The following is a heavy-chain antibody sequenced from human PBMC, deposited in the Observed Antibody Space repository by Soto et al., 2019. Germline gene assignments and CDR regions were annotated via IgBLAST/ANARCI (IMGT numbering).Heavy chain of an antibody. J-gene: IGHJ6*02. Sequence: PGGSLRLSCAASGFTFSNYGMHWVRQAPGKGLEWVAFISYDGSNQYYADSVKGRFTISRDNSTNTLYLQMNSLRAEDSAVCYCAKDIAMVRGFINGMDVWGQGTTVTVSS. CDR1: GFTFSNYG. V-gene: IGHV3-30*18. D-gene: IGHD3-10*01. CDR3: AKDIAMVRGFINGMDV. CDR2: ISYDGSNQ.